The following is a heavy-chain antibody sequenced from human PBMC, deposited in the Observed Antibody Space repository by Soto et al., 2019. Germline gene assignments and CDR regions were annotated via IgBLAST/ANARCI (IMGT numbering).Heavy chain of an antibody. D-gene: IGHD3-16*01. CDR3: AREVYESYGMDV. J-gene: IGHJ6*02. CDR1: GFTFSSYG. Sequence: HPGGSLRLSCAASGFTFSSYGMHWVRQAPGKGLEWVAVIWYDGSNKYYADSVKGRFTISRDNSKNTLYLQMNSLRAEDTAVYYCAREVYESYGMDVWGQGTTVTVPS. V-gene: IGHV3-33*01. CDR2: IWYDGSNK.